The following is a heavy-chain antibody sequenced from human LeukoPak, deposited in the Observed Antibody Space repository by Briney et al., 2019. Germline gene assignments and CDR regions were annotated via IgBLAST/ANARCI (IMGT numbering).Heavy chain of an antibody. CDR2: ISYDGSNK. J-gene: IGHJ4*02. CDR3: ARRSARVAATGPFDY. CDR1: GFTFSSYA. D-gene: IGHD2-15*01. V-gene: IGHV3-30*04. Sequence: GRSLRLSCAASGFTFSSYAMHWVRQAPGKGLEWVAVISYDGSNKYYADSVKGRFTISRDNSKNTLYLQMNSMRAEDTAVYYCARRSARVAATGPFDYWGQGTLVTVSS.